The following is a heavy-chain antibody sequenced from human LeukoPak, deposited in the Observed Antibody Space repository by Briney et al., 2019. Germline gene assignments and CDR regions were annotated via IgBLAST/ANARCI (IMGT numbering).Heavy chain of an antibody. CDR1: GGSISSLNL. D-gene: IGHD3-22*01. Sequence: SGTLSLTCIVSGGSISSLNLWSWIRQPPGKGLEWIGEIYHSGSTNYNPSLKSRVTISVDKSKNQFSLKLSSVTAADTAVYYCARAGYYYDSSGQGNYYWYFDLWGRGTLVTVSS. CDR2: IYHSGST. V-gene: IGHV4-4*02. CDR3: ARAGYYYDSSGQGNYYWYFDL. J-gene: IGHJ2*01.